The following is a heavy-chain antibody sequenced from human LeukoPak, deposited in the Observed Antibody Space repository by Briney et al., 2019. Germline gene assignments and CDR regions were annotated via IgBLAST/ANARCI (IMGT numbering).Heavy chain of an antibody. CDR2: ISGSGGST. V-gene: IGHV3-23*01. CDR1: GFTFSSYA. CDR3: AKDFDFWSGYYRVGASDI. Sequence: GGSLRLSCAASGFTFSSYAMSWVRQAPGKGLEWVSAISGSGGSTYYADSVKGRFTISRDNSKNTLYLQMNSLRAEDTAVYYCAKDFDFWSGYYRVGASDIWGQGTMVTVSS. J-gene: IGHJ3*02. D-gene: IGHD3-3*01.